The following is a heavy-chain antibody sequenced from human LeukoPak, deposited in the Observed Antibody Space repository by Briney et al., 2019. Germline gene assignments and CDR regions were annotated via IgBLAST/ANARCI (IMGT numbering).Heavy chain of an antibody. CDR3: AGVAAWDSSGYLFDY. Sequence: GGSLRLSCAASGFTFSSHWMHWVRQAPGKGLVWVSRINSDGSSTSYADSVKGRLTISGENAKNTLYLQMNSLRAEDTAVYYCAGVAAWDSSGYLFDYWGQGTLVTVSS. CDR1: GFTFSSHW. D-gene: IGHD3-22*01. CDR2: INSDGSST. V-gene: IGHV3-74*01. J-gene: IGHJ4*02.